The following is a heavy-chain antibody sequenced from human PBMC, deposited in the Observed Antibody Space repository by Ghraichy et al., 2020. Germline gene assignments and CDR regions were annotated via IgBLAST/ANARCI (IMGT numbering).Heavy chain of an antibody. J-gene: IGHJ5*02. Sequence: ESLNISCAVYGGSLNGYYWSWIRQSPEKGLEWIGEINDSGRTGYNLSLWSRVTISIDTSKNQFSLKMTSVTSADTAVYYCARTYDYVWGHYPYQETVDPWGQGTLVTVSS. CDR3: ARTYDYVWGHYPYQETVDP. V-gene: IGHV4-34*01. D-gene: IGHD3-16*01. CDR2: INDSGRT. CDR1: GGSLNGYY.